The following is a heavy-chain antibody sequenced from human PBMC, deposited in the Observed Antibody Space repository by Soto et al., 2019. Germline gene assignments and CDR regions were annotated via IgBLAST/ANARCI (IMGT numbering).Heavy chain of an antibody. Sequence: ASVKVSCKASGYTFTSYGISWVRQAPGQGLEWMGWIGAYNGNTNYAQKLQGRVTMTTDTSTSTAYMELRSLRSDDTAVYYCARDPWGVTHPITTGMDVWGQGTTVTVSS. CDR3: ARDPWGVTHPITTGMDV. CDR1: GYTFTSYG. V-gene: IGHV1-18*01. J-gene: IGHJ6*02. CDR2: IGAYNGNT. D-gene: IGHD1-1*01.